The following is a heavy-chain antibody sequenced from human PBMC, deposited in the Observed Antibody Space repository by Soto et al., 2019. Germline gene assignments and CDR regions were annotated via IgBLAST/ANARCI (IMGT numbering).Heavy chain of an antibody. V-gene: IGHV1-24*01. J-gene: IGHJ5*02. CDR1: GDTLPEFS. CDR2: FDPEAGET. Sequence: ASVKVSCKVSGDTLPEFSMHWVRQAPGKGLEWMGGFDPEAGETIYAQKFLGRVTMTEDTSTDTAYMELSSLTSEDTAVYYCAKDRFRHASSGWFDPWGQGTLVTVSS. CDR3: AKDRFRHASSGWFDP. D-gene: IGHD3-10*01.